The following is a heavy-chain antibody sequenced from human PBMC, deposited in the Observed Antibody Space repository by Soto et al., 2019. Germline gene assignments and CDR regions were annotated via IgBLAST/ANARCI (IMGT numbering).Heavy chain of an antibody. D-gene: IGHD3-22*01. CDR1: GGSITGYY. J-gene: IGHJ4*02. CDR3: AGYYDITVYYFDY. CDR2: IYYSGST. V-gene: IGHV4-59*08. Sequence: SETLSLTCTVSGGSITGYYWSWIRQPPGKGLEWIGDIYYSGSTTYNPSLRSRVTISVDTSKNQFSLKLSSVTAADTAVYYCAGYYDITVYYFDYWGQGTLVTSPQ.